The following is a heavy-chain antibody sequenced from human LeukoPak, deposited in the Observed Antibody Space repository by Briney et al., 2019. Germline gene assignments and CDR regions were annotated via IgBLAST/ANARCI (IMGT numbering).Heavy chain of an antibody. D-gene: IGHD2-21*02. J-gene: IGHJ5*02. Sequence: ASVKVSCKVSGYTLTELSMHWVRQAPGKGLEWMGGFDPEDGETIYAQKFQGRVTMTEDTSTDTAYMELSRLRSDDTAVYYCARDREWYCGGDCYSSWFDPWGQGTLVTVSS. CDR1: GYTLTELS. V-gene: IGHV1-24*01. CDR3: ARDREWYCGGDCYSSWFDP. CDR2: FDPEDGET.